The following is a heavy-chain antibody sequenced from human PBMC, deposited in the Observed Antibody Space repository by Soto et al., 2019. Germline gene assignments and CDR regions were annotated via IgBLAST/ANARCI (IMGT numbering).Heavy chain of an antibody. V-gene: IGHV4-34*01. CDR3: ARDRPLSSSWYRVPEDYYYYYGMDV. D-gene: IGHD6-13*01. J-gene: IGHJ6*02. CDR1: GGSFSGYY. CDR2: INHSGST. Sequence: SETLSLTCAVYGGSFSGYYWSWIRQPPGKGLEWIGEINHSGSTNYNPSLKSRVTISVDTSKNQFSLKLSSVTAADTAVYYCARDRPLSSSWYRVPEDYYYYYGMDVWGQGTTVTVSS.